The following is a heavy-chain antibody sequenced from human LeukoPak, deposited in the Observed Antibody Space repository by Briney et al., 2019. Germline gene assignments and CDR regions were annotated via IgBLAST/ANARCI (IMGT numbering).Heavy chain of an antibody. D-gene: IGHD6-6*01. J-gene: IGHJ5*02. CDR2: ISAYNGNT. CDR1: GYTFTSYG. Sequence: ASVKVSCKASGYTFTSYGISWVRQAPGQGLEWMGWISAYNGNTNYAQKLQGRVTMTTDTSTSTAYMELRSLRSDDTAVYYCARRMGIAARPGDNWFDPWGQGTPVTVSS. CDR3: ARRMGIAARPGDNWFDP. V-gene: IGHV1-18*01.